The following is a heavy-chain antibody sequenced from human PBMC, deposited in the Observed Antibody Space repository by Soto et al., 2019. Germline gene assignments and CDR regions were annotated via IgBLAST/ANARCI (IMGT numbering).Heavy chain of an antibody. CDR2: IRNKANTYTT. CDR1: GFTFSDHY. J-gene: IGHJ6*02. V-gene: IGHV3-72*01. D-gene: IGHD3-10*01. Sequence: PGGSLRLSCAASGFTFSDHYMDWVRQAPGKGLEWVGRIRNKANTYTTEYAASVKGRLTISRDDSKNSLYLQMNSLKIEDTAVYYCARGGGSGSYDYYCGMDVWGQGTTVTVSS. CDR3: ARGGGSGSYDYYCGMDV.